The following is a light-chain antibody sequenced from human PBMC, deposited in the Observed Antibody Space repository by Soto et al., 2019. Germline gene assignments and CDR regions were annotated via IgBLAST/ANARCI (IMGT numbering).Light chain of an antibody. CDR1: SSDVGAYNY. CDR2: DVT. Sequence: QSALTQPASVSGPPGQSITISCTGTSSDVGAYNYVSWYQHHPGKAPRLVIYDVTNRPSGISDRFSGSKSGNTASLTISGLRAEDEADYYCNSFTTSSTLLFGGGTKLTVL. J-gene: IGLJ2*01. CDR3: NSFTTSSTLL. V-gene: IGLV2-14*01.